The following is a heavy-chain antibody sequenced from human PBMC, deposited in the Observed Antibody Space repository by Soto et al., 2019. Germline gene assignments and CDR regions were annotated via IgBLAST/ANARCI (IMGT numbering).Heavy chain of an antibody. Sequence: RESWGASGVTCSSYSMNWVRQTPGKGLEWVSYISSSSNYMYYADSVKGRFTISRDNAKNSLFLQLNSLRAEDTAVYLCARYDKSGPVPAAWGQGALVTVPS. CDR2: ISSSSNYM. CDR3: ARYDKSGPVPAA. CDR1: GVTCSSYS. J-gene: IGHJ5*02. V-gene: IGHV3-21*01. D-gene: IGHD3-22*01.